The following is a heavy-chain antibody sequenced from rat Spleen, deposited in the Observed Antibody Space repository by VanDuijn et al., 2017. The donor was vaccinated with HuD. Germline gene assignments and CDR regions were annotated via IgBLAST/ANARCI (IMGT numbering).Heavy chain of an antibody. CDR3: ARRHYGYTDYFDY. V-gene: IGHV5-29*01. D-gene: IGHD1-9*01. J-gene: IGHJ2*01. Sequence: EVQLVESGGGLVQPGGSLKLSCAVSGFTFNSYDMAWVRQAPTKGLEWVATISYGDSSGHSSTYYRDAVKGRFTISRENAKSTLSLQMDSLRSEDTATYYCARRHYGYTDYFDYWGQGVMVTVSS. CDR1: GFTFNSYD. CDR2: ISYGDSSGHSST.